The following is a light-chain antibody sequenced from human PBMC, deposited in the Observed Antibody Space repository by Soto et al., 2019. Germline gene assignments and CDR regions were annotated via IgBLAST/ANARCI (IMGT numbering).Light chain of an antibody. J-gene: IGLJ7*01. CDR1: SSNIGSNT. Sequence: QSVLTQPPSASGTPGQRGTISCSGSSSNIGSNTVNWYQHLPGTAPKLLIYSNNQRPSGVPDRFSGSKSGTSASLAISGLQSEDEADYYCAAWDDSLNGPVFGGGTQLTVL. V-gene: IGLV1-44*01. CDR3: AAWDDSLNGPV. CDR2: SNN.